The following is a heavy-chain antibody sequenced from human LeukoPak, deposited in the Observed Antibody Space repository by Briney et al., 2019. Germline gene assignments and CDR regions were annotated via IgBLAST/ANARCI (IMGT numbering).Heavy chain of an antibody. V-gene: IGHV3-30*18. D-gene: IGHD6-13*01. CDR1: GFTFSSYG. CDR2: ISYDGSNK. J-gene: IGHJ5*02. Sequence: GGSLRLSCAASGFTFSSYGMHWVRQAPGKGLEWVAVISYDGSNKYYADSVKGRFTISRGNSKNTLYLQMNSLRAEDTAVYYCAKAYSSSQGDWFDPWGQGTLVTVSS. CDR3: AKAYSSSQGDWFDP.